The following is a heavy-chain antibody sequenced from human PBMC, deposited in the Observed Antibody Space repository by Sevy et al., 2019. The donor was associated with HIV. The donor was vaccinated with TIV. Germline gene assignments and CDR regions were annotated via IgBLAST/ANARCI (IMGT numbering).Heavy chain of an antibody. CDR2: MNPSRGNT. Sequence: ASVKVSCRTSGYTFTTYDINWVRQATGQGLEWMGWMNPSRGNTGSAQKFQGRLTMTRDTSTSTAYMELSSLESQDRAVYSCARRRGFGELLGLGYWGQGTLVTVSS. J-gene: IGHJ4*02. V-gene: IGHV1-8*01. D-gene: IGHD3-10*01. CDR1: GYTFTTYD. CDR3: ARRRGFGELLGLGY.